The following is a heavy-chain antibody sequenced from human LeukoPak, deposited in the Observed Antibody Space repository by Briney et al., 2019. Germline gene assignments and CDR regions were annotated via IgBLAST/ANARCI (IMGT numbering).Heavy chain of an antibody. CDR1: GFTFSGYS. J-gene: IGHJ6*03. Sequence: GGSLRLSCGASGFTFSGYSMNWVRQAPGKGLEWVSSISTSSSYIYYADSVKGRFTISRDNAKNSLYLQMNSLRAEDTAVYYCARETNSGSYPYYYYYYMDVWGKGTTVTVSS. D-gene: IGHD1-26*01. CDR3: ARETNSGSYPYYYYYYMDV. CDR2: ISTSSSYI. V-gene: IGHV3-21*01.